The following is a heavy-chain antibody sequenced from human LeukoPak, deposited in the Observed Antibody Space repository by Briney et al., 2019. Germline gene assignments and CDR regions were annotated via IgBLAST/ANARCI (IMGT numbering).Heavy chain of an antibody. D-gene: IGHD3-3*01. Sequence: GESLKISCKGSGYSFTSYWIGWVRQMPGKGLEWMGIIYPGDSDTRYSPSFQGQVTISADKSISTAYLQWSSLKASDTTMYYCARDRGGYDFWSGYHGDAFDIWGQGTMVTVSS. CDR3: ARDRGGYDFWSGYHGDAFDI. CDR1: GYSFTSYW. CDR2: IYPGDSDT. J-gene: IGHJ3*02. V-gene: IGHV5-51*01.